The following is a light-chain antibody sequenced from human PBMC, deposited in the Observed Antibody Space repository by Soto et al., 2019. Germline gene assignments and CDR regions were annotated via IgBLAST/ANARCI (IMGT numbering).Light chain of an antibody. Sequence: QSVLTQPASVSGSPGQSITISCTGTSSDVGGYNYVSWYQQHPGKAPKLMIYDVSNRLSGVSNRFSGSKSGNTASLTISGLQAEDEADYYCSSYTSSSNSRVFGTGTKVTV. CDR3: SSYTSSSNSRV. CDR2: DVS. CDR1: SSDVGGYNY. V-gene: IGLV2-14*01. J-gene: IGLJ1*01.